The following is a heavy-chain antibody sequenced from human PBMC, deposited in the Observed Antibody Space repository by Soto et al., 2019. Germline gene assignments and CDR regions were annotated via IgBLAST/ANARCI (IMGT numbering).Heavy chain of an antibody. CDR1: GFTFSSYS. CDR3: ARGAPPGTLDYIDY. D-gene: IGHD1-1*01. J-gene: IGHJ4*02. Sequence: EVQLVESGGGLVQPGGSLRLSCAASGFTFSSYSMSWVRQAPGKGLEWVSSISGTSTYIYYADSVRGRFTIPRDNAKNSLYLKMHCLRAAVSAGYYCARGAPPGTLDYIDYWGQGTQVTVSS. CDR2: ISGTSTYI. V-gene: IGHV3-21*04.